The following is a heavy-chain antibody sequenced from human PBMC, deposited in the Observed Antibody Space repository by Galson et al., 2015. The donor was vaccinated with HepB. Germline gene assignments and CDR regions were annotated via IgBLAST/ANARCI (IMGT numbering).Heavy chain of an antibody. CDR2: ISSSGSTI. D-gene: IGHD3-3*01. V-gene: IGHV3-11*04. CDR3: AKGEDFWSGYFYYYYYMDV. CDR1: GFTFSDYY. Sequence: SLRLSCAASGFTFSDYYMGWIRQAPGKGLEWVSYISSSGSTIYYADSVKGRFTISRDNAKNSLYLQMNSLRAEDTAVYYCAKGEDFWSGYFYYYYYMDVWGKGTTVTVSS. J-gene: IGHJ6*03.